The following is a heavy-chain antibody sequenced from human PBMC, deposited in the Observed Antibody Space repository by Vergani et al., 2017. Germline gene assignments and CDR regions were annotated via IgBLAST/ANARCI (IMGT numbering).Heavy chain of an antibody. D-gene: IGHD2-2*01. CDR1: GFTSRFYA. V-gene: IGHV3-23*01. Sequence: EVHLLESGGGLVQPGGSLSPSCAASGFTSRFYAMSWVRQGPGQGLDWVSGISESGDTTYSADSVKGRFTISRDNPKNTQYLQMNSLRAEDTAVYYCAKPPIVPAVTAEHHYYYMDVWSKGTTVTVS. J-gene: IGHJ6*03. CDR2: ISESGDTT. CDR3: AKPPIVPAVTAEHHYYYMDV.